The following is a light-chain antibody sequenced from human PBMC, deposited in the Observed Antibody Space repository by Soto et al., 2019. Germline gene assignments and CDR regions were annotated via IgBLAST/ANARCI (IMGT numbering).Light chain of an antibody. Sequence: EIVLTQSPGTLSLSPGERATLSCRASQSVTSSYLAWYQQKPGQAPRLVMYGASNRATGIPARFRGSGSGTDFTLTISSLEPEDFAVYYCQQRSNWPITFGQGTRLEI. CDR1: QSVTSSY. V-gene: IGKV3-11*01. CDR3: QQRSNWPIT. J-gene: IGKJ5*01. CDR2: GAS.